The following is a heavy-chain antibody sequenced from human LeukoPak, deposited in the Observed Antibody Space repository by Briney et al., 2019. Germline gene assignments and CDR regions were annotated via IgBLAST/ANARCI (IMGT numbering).Heavy chain of an antibody. J-gene: IGHJ3*01. Sequence: ASVKVSCKASGYTFTDYYIHWVRQAPGQGLEWMGWIKPNSGGTKYAQKFQGRVTLTRDTSISSAHMELSSLRSDDTAVYYCARGSPSRERQSFHFWGQGTMVTVSS. CDR3: ARGSPSRERQSFHF. D-gene: IGHD4-11*01. CDR2: IKPNSGGT. V-gene: IGHV1-2*02. CDR1: GYTFTDYY.